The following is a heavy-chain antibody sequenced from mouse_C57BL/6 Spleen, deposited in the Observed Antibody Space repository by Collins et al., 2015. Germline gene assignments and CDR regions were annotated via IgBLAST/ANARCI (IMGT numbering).Heavy chain of an antibody. D-gene: IGHD5-1-1*01. V-gene: IGHV1-52*01. J-gene: IGHJ4*01. CDR1: GYTFTSYW. Sequence: QVQLQHPGAELVRPGTSVKLSCKSSGYTFTSYWMNWVKQRPEQGLEWIGRIDPYDSETHYNQKFKDKAILTVNKSSSTAYMQLSSLTSEDSAVYYCARGIPDYAMDYWGSRNLSHRLL. CDR3: ARGIPDYAMDY. CDR2: IDPYDSET.